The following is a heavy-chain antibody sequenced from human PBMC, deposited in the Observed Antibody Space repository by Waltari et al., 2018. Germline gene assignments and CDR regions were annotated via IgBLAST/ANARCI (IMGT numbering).Heavy chain of an antibody. CDR1: GYTLRGYE. V-gene: IGHV3-48*03. CDR2: ISSGGSNI. D-gene: IGHD3-10*01. Sequence: EVQLVESGGGLVQTGGSLSLSGEASGYTLRGYEMTWVRQAPGKGLEWVSYISSGGSNIFYAESVKGRFTISRDNAKNSLYLQMNSLRVEDTAVYYCTRERSVTGKGNLDYWGQGTLVTVSS. CDR3: TRERSVTGKGNLDY. J-gene: IGHJ4*02.